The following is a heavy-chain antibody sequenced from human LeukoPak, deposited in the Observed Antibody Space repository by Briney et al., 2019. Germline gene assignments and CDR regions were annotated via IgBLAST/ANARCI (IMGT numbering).Heavy chain of an antibody. V-gene: IGHV3-30*04. CDR2: ISYDGSNK. J-gene: IGHJ4*02. Sequence: PGGSLRLSCAASGFSFRTYAMHWVRQAPGKGLEWVGVISYDGSNKYYADSVKGRFTISRDNSKNTLYLQMNSLRAEDTAVYYCARGSAGALDYWGQGTLVTVSS. CDR1: GFSFRTYA. D-gene: IGHD1-26*01. CDR3: ARGSAGALDY.